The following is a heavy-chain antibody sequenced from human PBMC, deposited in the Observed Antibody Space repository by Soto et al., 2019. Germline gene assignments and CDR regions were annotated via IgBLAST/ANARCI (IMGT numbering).Heavy chain of an antibody. D-gene: IGHD6-13*01. CDR1: GYPFTSYG. V-gene: IGHV1-18*01. J-gene: IGHJ6*02. CDR3: ARMGRYSSTWKVYDAYGMDV. Sequence: QVQLVQSGAEVKKPGASVKVSCKASGYPFTSYGISWVRQAPGQGLEWMGWISVYNGHTNYAQKLQGRVTMTTDTSTSTAYMELRSLRSGDTAVYYCARMGRYSSTWKVYDAYGMDVWGQGTTVTVSS. CDR2: ISVYNGHT.